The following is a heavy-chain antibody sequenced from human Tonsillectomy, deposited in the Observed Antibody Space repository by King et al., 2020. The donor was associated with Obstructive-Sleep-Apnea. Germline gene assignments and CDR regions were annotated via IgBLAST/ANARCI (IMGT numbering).Heavy chain of an antibody. CDR1: GGSISSSSYY. Sequence: LQLQESGPGLVKPSETLSLTCTVSGGSISSSSYYWGWIRQPPGKGLEWIGSIYYSGSTYYNPSLKSRVTISVDTSKNQFSLKLSSVTAAATAVYYCARPHPRQGYYGSGSYYSGAFDIWGQGTMVTVSS. CDR3: ARPHPRQGYYGSGSYYSGAFDI. J-gene: IGHJ3*02. D-gene: IGHD3-10*01. CDR2: IYYSGST. V-gene: IGHV4-39*01.